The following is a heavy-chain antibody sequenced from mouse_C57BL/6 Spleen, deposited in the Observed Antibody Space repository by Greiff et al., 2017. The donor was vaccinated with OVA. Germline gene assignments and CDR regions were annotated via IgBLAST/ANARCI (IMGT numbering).Heavy chain of an antibody. J-gene: IGHJ2*01. V-gene: IGHV14-1*01. Sequence: EVQLQQSGAELVRPGASVKLSCTASGFNIKDYYMHWVKQRPEQGLEWIGRIDPEDGDTEYAPKFQGKATMTADTSSNTAYLQLSSLTSEDTAVYYCTPSTGGTSFDYWGQGTTLTVSS. CDR3: TPSTGGTSFDY. CDR2: IDPEDGDT. D-gene: IGHD2-10*02. CDR1: GFNIKDYY.